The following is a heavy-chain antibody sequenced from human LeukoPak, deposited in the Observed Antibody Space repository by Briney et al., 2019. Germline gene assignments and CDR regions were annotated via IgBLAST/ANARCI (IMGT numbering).Heavy chain of an antibody. D-gene: IGHD3-10*01. CDR1: GFTFSSYA. J-gene: IGHJ6*02. V-gene: IGHV3-30-3*01. CDR3: ARDLDGSGSYSNYYYYGMDV. Sequence: GGSLRLSCAASGFTFSSYAMHWVRQAPGKGLEWVAVISYDGSNKYYADSVKGRFTISRDNSKNTLYLQMNSLRAEDTAVYYCARDLDGSGSYSNYYYYGMDVWGQGTTVTVSS. CDR2: ISYDGSNK.